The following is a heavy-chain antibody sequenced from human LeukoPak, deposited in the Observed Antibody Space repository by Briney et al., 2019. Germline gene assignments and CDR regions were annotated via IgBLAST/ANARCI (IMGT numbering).Heavy chain of an antibody. J-gene: IGHJ4*02. CDR2: IYYSGRI. CDR1: GGSISSSSYY. CDR3: ARQVAGSYGDYLEY. V-gene: IGHV4-39*01. D-gene: IGHD6-19*01. Sequence: PSETLSLTCTVSGGSISSSSYYWGWIRQPPGKGLEWIGSIYYSGRIYYNPSLKSRVTISIDTSKNQFSLKLSSVTAADAAVYYCARQVAGSYGDYLEYWGQGTLVTVSS.